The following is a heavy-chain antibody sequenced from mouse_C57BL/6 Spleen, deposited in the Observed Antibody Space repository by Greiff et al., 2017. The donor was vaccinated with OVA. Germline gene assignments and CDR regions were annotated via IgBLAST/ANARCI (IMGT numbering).Heavy chain of an antibody. D-gene: IGHD1-1*01. CDR1: GYTFTSYG. CDR3: ARTLITTVVATFPYFDD. Sequence: QVQLQQSGAELARPGASVKLSCKASGYTFTSYGISWVKQRTGQGLEWIGEIYPRSGNTYYNEKFKGKATLTADKSSSTAYMELRSLTSEDSAVYFCARTLITTVVATFPYFDDWGQGTTLTVSS. V-gene: IGHV1-81*01. J-gene: IGHJ2*01. CDR2: IYPRSGNT.